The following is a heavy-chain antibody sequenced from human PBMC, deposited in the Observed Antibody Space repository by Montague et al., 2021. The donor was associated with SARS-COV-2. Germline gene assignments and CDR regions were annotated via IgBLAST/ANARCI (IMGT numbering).Heavy chain of an antibody. Sequence: CAISGDSVSSHTVAWNWFRQSPSRGLEWLGRTYYRSKWYNDYAASMQSRVTINPDTSKNQFSLHVNSVTPEDTAVYYCARDSGYSIDYWGQGLLVTVSS. J-gene: IGHJ4*02. D-gene: IGHD6-13*01. CDR3: ARDSGYSIDY. CDR2: TYYRSKWYN. CDR1: GDSVSSHTVA. V-gene: IGHV6-1*01.